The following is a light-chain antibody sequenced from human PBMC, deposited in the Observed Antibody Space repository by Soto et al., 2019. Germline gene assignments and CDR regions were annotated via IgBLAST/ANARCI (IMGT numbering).Light chain of an antibody. Sequence: EIVLTQSPGTLSLSPGERATLSCRASQTLSSTFLAWYQQRRGQAPRLLIYGASSRATDIPHRFSGSGSGTDFTLTISRLEPEDFAVYYCQQYGSSPWTFGQGTKVDIK. CDR2: GAS. CDR1: QTLSSTF. CDR3: QQYGSSPWT. V-gene: IGKV3-20*01. J-gene: IGKJ1*01.